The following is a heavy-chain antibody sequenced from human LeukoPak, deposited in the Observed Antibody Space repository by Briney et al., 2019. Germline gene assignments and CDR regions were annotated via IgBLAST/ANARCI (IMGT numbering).Heavy chain of an antibody. V-gene: IGHV3-53*01. CDR3: ARQGTYVGYSSSWYAH. D-gene: IGHD6-13*01. Sequence: GGSLRLSCAASGFTVSSNYMSWVRQAPGKGLEWVSVIYSGGSTYYADSVKGRFTISRDNSKNTLYLQMNSLRAEDTAVYYCARQGTYVGYSSSWYAHWGQGTLVTVSS. CDR2: IYSGGST. CDR1: GFTVSSNY. J-gene: IGHJ5*02.